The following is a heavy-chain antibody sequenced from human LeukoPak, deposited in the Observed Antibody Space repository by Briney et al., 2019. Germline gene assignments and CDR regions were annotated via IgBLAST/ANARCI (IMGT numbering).Heavy chain of an antibody. CDR2: IYYSGST. Sequence: SETLSLTCTVSGGSISSYYWSWIRQSPGKGLEWLGYIYYSGSTRYNPSLKSRILIYVDTSKNQFSLTLSSVTAADTAIYFCARDSHPQWGLGGEFYFDYWGQGILVTVSS. V-gene: IGHV4-59*01. D-gene: IGHD2-21*01. CDR1: GGSISSYY. J-gene: IGHJ4*02. CDR3: ARDSHPQWGLGGEFYFDY.